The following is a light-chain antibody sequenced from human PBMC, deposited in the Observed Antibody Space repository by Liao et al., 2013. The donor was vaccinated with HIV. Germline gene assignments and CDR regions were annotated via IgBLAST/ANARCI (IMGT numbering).Light chain of an antibody. CDR2: HAS. CDR1: NIGSKS. J-gene: IGLJ1*01. V-gene: IGLV3-21*01. Sequence: SYELTQPPSVSVAPGKTARITCGGNNIGSKSVHWYQQKPGQAPVLVIYHASDRPSGIPERFSGSSSGTTVTLTISGVQAEDEADYYCQSADSSGTYYVFGTGTKVTVL. CDR3: QSADSSGTYYV.